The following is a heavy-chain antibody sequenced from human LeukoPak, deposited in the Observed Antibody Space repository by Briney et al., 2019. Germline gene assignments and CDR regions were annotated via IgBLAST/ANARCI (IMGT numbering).Heavy chain of an antibody. CDR3: ARSSYCGGDCTYNPY. CDR1: GGSISSYY. D-gene: IGHD2-21*01. Sequence: PSETLSLTCTVSGGSISSYYWSWIRQPPGKGLEWIGCIYYSGSTNYNPSLKSRVTISVDTSKNQFSLKLSSVTAADTAVYYCARSSYCGGDCTYNPYWGQGTLVTVSS. V-gene: IGHV4-59*01. J-gene: IGHJ4*02. CDR2: IYYSGST.